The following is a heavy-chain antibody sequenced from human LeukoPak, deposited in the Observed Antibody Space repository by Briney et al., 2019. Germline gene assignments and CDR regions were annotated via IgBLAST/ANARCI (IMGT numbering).Heavy chain of an antibody. CDR1: GFTFSSYG. CDR3: ARAPYSSSWMYFDS. V-gene: IGHV3-33*01. D-gene: IGHD6-13*01. CDR2: IWYDGSNK. J-gene: IGHJ4*02. Sequence: GGSLRLSCAASGFTFSSYGMHWVRQAPGKGLEWVAVIWYDGSNKYYADSVKGRFTISRDNSKNTLYLQMNSLRAEDTAVYYCARAPYSSSWMYFDSWGQGALVTVSS.